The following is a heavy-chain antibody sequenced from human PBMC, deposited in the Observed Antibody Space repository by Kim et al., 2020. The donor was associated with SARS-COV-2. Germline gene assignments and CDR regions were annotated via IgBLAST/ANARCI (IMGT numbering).Heavy chain of an antibody. J-gene: IGHJ6*02. V-gene: IGHV1-46*01. Sequence: GRTSYAQKIQRRVTMTRDTSTSTVYMELSSLGSADTAVYYGARDHYGMDVWGQGTTVTVSS. CDR2: GRT. CDR3: ARDHYGMDV.